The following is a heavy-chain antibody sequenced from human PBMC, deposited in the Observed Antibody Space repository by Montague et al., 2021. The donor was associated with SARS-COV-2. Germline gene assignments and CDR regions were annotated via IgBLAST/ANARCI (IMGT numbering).Heavy chain of an antibody. D-gene: IGHD6-13*01. CDR1: GFTFSTYP. Sequence: SLRLSCAASGFTFSTYPMHWVRQAPGKGLEWLVVISYDGSKKDYADSVKGRFTISRDNSENMLYLQRDSLRAEDTAVYYCAKEQYSSSWSDFDYWGQGTVVAVSS. CDR2: ISYDGSKK. CDR3: AKEQYSSSWSDFDY. V-gene: IGHV3-30*04. J-gene: IGHJ4*02.